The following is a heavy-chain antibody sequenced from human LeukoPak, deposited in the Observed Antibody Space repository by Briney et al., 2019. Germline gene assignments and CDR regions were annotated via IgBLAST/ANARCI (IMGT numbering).Heavy chain of an antibody. D-gene: IGHD5-18*01. V-gene: IGHV4-39*01. CDR1: GGSISGSSYF. J-gene: IGHJ4*02. CDR3: ATDTAMAQIDY. Sequence: SETLSLTCTVSGGSISGSSYFWGWIRQPPGKGLEWIGSIYYSGSTYYEPSLKSRVTISVDTSKNQFSLKMRSVTAADTAVYYCATDTAMAQIDYWGQGTLVTVSS. CDR2: IYYSGST.